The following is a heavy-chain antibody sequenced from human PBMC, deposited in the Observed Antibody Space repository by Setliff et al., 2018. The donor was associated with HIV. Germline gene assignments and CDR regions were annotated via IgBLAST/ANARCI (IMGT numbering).Heavy chain of an antibody. D-gene: IGHD5-18*01. J-gene: IGHJ4*02. CDR1: GDSISSNNYY. V-gene: IGHV4-61*02. CDR2: MHTSGNT. CDR3: ARDQKGYSYGYFDS. Sequence: SETLSLTCTVSGDSISSNNYYWTWIRQSAGKGLEWIGRMHTSGNTNYNPSLKSRVTMSVDTSKNQFSLRLSSVTAADTAVYYCARDQKGYSYGYFDSWGQGTLVTAPQ.